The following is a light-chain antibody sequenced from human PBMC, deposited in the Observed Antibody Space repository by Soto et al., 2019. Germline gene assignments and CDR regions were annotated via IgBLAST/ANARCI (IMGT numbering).Light chain of an antibody. CDR3: QHYNSYSEA. V-gene: IGKV1-5*03. J-gene: IGKJ1*01. Sequence: DIQMTQYPSTLSGSVGDRVTITGGASQTISSWLAWYQQKPGKAPKLLIYKASTLKSGVPSRFSGSGSGTEFTLTISSLQPDDFATYYCQHYNSYSEAFGQGTKVDIK. CDR1: QTISSW. CDR2: KAS.